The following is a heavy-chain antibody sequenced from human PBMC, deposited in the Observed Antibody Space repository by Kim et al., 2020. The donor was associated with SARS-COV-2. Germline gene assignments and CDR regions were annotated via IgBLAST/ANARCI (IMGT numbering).Heavy chain of an antibody. CDR2: INHSGST. CDR1: GGSFSGYY. V-gene: IGHV4-34*01. D-gene: IGHD3-10*01. J-gene: IGHJ6*02. Sequence: SETLSLTCAVYGGSFSGYYWSWIRQPPGKGLEWIGEINHSGSTNYNPSLKSRVTISVDTSKNQFSLKLSSVTAADTAVYYCARARMVRGPYYYYDMDVWGEGATLSLS. CDR3: ARARMVRGPYYYYDMDV.